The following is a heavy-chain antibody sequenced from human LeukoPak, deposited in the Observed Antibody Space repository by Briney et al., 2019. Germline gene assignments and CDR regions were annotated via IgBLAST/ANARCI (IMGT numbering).Heavy chain of an antibody. CDR1: GYTFTSYA. CDR3: ASPDSSYGGFDY. CDR2: INAGNGNT. J-gene: IGHJ4*02. D-gene: IGHD3-22*01. V-gene: IGHV1-3*01. Sequence: ASVKVSCKASGYTFTSYAMHWVRQAPEQRLEWMGWINAGNGNTKYSQKFQGRVTITRDTSASTAYMELSSLRSEDTAVYYCASPDSSYGGFDYWGQGTLVTVSS.